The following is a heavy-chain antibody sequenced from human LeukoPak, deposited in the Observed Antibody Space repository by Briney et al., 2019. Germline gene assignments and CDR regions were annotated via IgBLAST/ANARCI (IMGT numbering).Heavy chain of an antibody. CDR1: GDSMSGSH. CDR3: ARVSPRGGAFDF. D-gene: IGHD4-23*01. Sequence: SETLSLTCTVSGDSMSGSHWTWIRQSPGNGLEWIGYIYYLGTPTYNPSLNSRVTISIDTSNGHFSLRLTSVTAADTAVYYCARVSPRGGAFDFWGQGTLVTVSS. CDR2: IYYLGTP. J-gene: IGHJ3*01. V-gene: IGHV4-59*01.